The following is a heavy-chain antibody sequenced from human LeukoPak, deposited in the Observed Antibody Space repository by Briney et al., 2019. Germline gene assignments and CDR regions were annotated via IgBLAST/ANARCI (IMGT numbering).Heavy chain of an antibody. Sequence: GGSLRLSCAASGFTFDDYAMHWVRQAPGKGLEWVSLISGDGVGTYYADSVKGRFTISRDNSKNSLYLQMNSLRTEDTASYYCAKDISGSYPFYFDYWGQGTLVTVSS. D-gene: IGHD1-26*01. CDR2: ISGDGVGT. J-gene: IGHJ4*02. V-gene: IGHV3-43*02. CDR1: GFTFDDYA. CDR3: AKDISGSYPFYFDY.